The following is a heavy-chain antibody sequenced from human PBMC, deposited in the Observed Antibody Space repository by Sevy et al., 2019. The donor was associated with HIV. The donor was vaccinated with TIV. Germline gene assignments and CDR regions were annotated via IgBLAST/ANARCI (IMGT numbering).Heavy chain of an antibody. CDR1: VFTFSSYS. J-gene: IGHJ4*02. CDR3: ARDREDIVLMVYAIPDYFDY. V-gene: IGHV3-48*02. D-gene: IGHD2-8*01. CDR2: ISSSSSTI. Sequence: GGSLILSCAASVFTFSSYSMNWVRQAPGKGLEWVSYISSSSSTIYYADSVKGRFTISRDNAKNSLYLQMNSLRDEDTAVYYCARDREDIVLMVYAIPDYFDYWGQGTLVTVSS.